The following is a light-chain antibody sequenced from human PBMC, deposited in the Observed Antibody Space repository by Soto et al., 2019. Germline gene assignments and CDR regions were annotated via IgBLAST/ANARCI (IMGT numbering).Light chain of an antibody. CDR3: CSYAPTRASYV. CDR2: EVT. V-gene: IGLV2-23*02. Sequence: QSALTQPASVSGSPGQSITISCTGTGSDIGSYNLVSWYQQPPGKAPKLIIYEVTNRPSGVSSRFSGSKSGNTASLTISGFQAEDDADYYCCSYAPTRASYVFGTGTKVTVL. J-gene: IGLJ1*01. CDR1: GSDIGSYNL.